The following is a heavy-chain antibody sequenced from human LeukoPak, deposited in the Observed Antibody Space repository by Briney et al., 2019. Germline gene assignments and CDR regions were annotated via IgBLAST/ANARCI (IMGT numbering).Heavy chain of an antibody. J-gene: IGHJ4*02. Sequence: SETLSLTCTVSGGSISSYYWSWIRQPPGKGLEWIGYIYTSGSTNYNPSLKSRVTISVDTSKNQFSLKLSSVTAADTAVYYCARRGVYYDSSGYDYWGQGTLVTVSS. D-gene: IGHD3-22*01. V-gene: IGHV4-4*09. CDR1: GGSISSYY. CDR2: IYTSGST. CDR3: ARRGVYYDSSGYDY.